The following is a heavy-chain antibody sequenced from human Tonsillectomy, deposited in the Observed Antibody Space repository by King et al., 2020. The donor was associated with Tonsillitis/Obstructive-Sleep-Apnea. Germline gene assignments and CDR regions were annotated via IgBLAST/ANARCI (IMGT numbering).Heavy chain of an antibody. CDR1: GYTFPNYG. V-gene: IGHV1-18*01. D-gene: IGHD3-22*01. J-gene: IGHJ4*02. CDR2: ISAYNGHT. CDR3: ARDSMSHYYDSSGYYTFNY. Sequence: VQLVESGAEVKKPGASVKVSCKASGYTFPNYGISGVRQATGQGLEWMGWISAYNGHTNYAQKLQGRLTMTTDTSTSTAYLELRSLRSDDTAVYYCARDSMSHYYDSSGYYTFNYLGQGTLVTVSS.